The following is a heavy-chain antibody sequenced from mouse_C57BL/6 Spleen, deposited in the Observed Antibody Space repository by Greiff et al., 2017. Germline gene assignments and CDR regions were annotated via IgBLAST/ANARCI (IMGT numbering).Heavy chain of an antibody. CDR2: INPNNGGT. V-gene: IGHV1-22*01. CDR1: GYTFTDYN. Sequence: VQLKESGPELVKPGASVKMSCKASGYTFTDYNMHWVKQSHGKSLEWIGYINPNNGGTSYNQKFKGKATLTVNKSSSTAYMELRSLTSEDSAVYYCARGRIYYGNPYYFDDWGQGTTLPVSS. D-gene: IGHD2-1*01. J-gene: IGHJ2*01. CDR3: ARGRIYYGNPYYFDD.